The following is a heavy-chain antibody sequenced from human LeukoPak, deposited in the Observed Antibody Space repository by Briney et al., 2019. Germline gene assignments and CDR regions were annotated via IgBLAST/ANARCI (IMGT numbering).Heavy chain of an antibody. J-gene: IGHJ4*02. Sequence: GGSLRLSCTAAGFTFSDYAVTWVRQAPGKGLEWVGFIRNKADGGTADYAASVKGRFTISRDDSKTIAYLQMNSLKIEDTAVYYCSRAYSTGWLGINDYWGQGAQVTVSS. CDR2: IRNKADGGTA. CDR3: SRAYSTGWLGINDY. V-gene: IGHV3-49*04. CDR1: GFTFSDYA. D-gene: IGHD6-19*01.